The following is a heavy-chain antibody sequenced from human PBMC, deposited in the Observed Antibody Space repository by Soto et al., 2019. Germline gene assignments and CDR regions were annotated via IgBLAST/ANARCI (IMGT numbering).Heavy chain of an antibody. CDR3: ARGYCSSTSCYIWDNWFDP. V-gene: IGHV4-59*01. Sequence: QVQLQESGPGLVKPSETLSLTCTVSGGSISSYYWSWIRQPPGKGLEWIGYIYYSGRTNYNPSLKSRVTISVDTSKNQFSLKLSSETAADTAVYYCARGYCSSTSCYIWDNWFDPWGQGTLVTVSS. J-gene: IGHJ5*02. CDR2: IYYSGRT. D-gene: IGHD2-2*02. CDR1: GGSISSYY.